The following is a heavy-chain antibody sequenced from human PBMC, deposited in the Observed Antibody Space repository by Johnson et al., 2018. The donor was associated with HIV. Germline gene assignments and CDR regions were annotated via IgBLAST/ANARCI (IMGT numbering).Heavy chain of an antibody. V-gene: IGHV3-30*14. D-gene: IGHD3-22*01. J-gene: IGHJ3*02. CDR1: GFAFSSYA. CDR3: ARDRPHDDNGYYYVPDAFDI. CDR2: ISYDGKDK. Sequence: VQLVESGGGVVQPGRSLTLSCAASGFAFSSYALHWVRQAPGKGLEWVAVISYDGKDKYYADSVKGRFTISRDNSKNTLYLQMNSLRVEDTAVYYCARDRPHDDNGYYYVPDAFDIWGQGTMVTISS.